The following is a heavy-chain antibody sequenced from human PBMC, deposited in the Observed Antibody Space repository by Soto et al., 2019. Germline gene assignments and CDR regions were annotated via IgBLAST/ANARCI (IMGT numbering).Heavy chain of an antibody. CDR2: INPSGGST. Sequence: QVQLVQSGAEVKKPGASVKVSCKASGYTFTSYYMHWVRQAPGQGLEWMGIINPSGGSTSYAQKFQGRVTMTRDTSTSTVYMELSSLRSEDTAVYYCARGWGCGGDCYYFDYWGQGTLVTVSS. V-gene: IGHV1-46*01. CDR3: ARGWGCGGDCYYFDY. CDR1: GYTFTSYY. J-gene: IGHJ4*02. D-gene: IGHD2-21*02.